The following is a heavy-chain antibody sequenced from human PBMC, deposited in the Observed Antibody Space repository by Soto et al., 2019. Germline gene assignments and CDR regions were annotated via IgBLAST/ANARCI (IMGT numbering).Heavy chain of an antibody. CDR3: ARRPSADWFDP. CDR2: ISPHNGKT. CDR1: GYIFTNYG. V-gene: IGHV1-18*01. Sequence: QIQLVQSGTEVKKPGASVKVSCKASGYIFTNYGITWVRQAPGQGLEWMGWISPHNGKTSYAQRVQDRVTMTTDTSTSTAYMELRSRRSDDTAMYYCARRPSADWFDPWGQGTLVTVSS. D-gene: IGHD2-2*01. J-gene: IGHJ5*02.